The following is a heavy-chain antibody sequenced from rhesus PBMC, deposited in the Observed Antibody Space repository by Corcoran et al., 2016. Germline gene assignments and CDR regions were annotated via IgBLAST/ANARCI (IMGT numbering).Heavy chain of an antibody. D-gene: IGHD6-13*01. CDR1: GFTVSRYW. V-gene: IGHV3-11*01. J-gene: IGHJ1*01. CDR2: IYGRNM. CDR3: TRRYSSWSGAEYFEF. Sequence: EVQLAESGGGLVQPGGSLRLSCAASGFTVSRYWMSWVRQAPGKGLEWLSDIYGRNMNYGDSGKGRFTVSRDNAKNSLYLQMNSLRAEDTAVYYCTRRYSSWSGAEYFEFWGQGALVTVSS.